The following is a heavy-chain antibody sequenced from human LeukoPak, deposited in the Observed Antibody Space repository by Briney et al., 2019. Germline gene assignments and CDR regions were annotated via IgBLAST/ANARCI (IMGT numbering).Heavy chain of an antibody. J-gene: IGHJ4*02. CDR2: IKQDGSMK. CDR1: GFTFSDYY. D-gene: IGHD6-6*01. V-gene: IGHV3-7*01. CDR3: AMIEQVVSNVEGGY. Sequence: GGSLRLSCAASGFTFSDYYMSWIRQAPGKGLEGVANIKQDGSMKGYVDSVKGRFTISRDNAKNSLYLQMNSLRADDTAVYFCAMIEQVVSNVEGGYWGQGTLVTVSS.